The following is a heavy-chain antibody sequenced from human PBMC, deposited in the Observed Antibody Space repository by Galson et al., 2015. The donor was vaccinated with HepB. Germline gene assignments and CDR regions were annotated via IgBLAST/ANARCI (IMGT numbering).Heavy chain of an antibody. CDR3: AGEGSGRCLGSWRGYSYVLAV. J-gene: IGHJ6*04. Sequence: SLRLSCAASGFTFSSYSMNWVRQAPGKGLEWVSSISSSSSYIYYADSVKGRFTISRDNAKNSLYLQMNSLRAEDTAVYYCAGEGSGRCLGSWRGYSYVLAVWGKGPPVPVP. D-gene: IGHD3-3*01. CDR1: GFTFSSYS. V-gene: IGHV3-21*01. CDR2: ISSSSSYI.